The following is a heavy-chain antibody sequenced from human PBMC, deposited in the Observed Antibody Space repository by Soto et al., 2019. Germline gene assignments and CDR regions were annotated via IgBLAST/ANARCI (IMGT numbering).Heavy chain of an antibody. CDR2: ISGSGGST. J-gene: IGHJ4*02. D-gene: IGHD3-22*01. V-gene: IGHV3-23*01. Sequence: GGSLRLSCAASGFTFSSYAMSWVRQAPGKGLEWVSGISGSGGSTYYADSVKGRITISRDNSKNTLYLKMNSLRDEDTAVYYCAKDYYYDDFGTHYFDYWGQGTLVTVSS. CDR3: AKDYYYDDFGTHYFDY. CDR1: GFTFSSYA.